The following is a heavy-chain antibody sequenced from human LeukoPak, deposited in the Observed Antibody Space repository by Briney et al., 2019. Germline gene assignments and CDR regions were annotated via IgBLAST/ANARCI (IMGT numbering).Heavy chain of an antibody. Sequence: HPGGSLRLSCAASGFTFSSSAMSWVRQAPGKGLEWVSAISNNGGYTYYADSVQGRFTISRDNAENSLYLQMNSLRVEDTAVYYCAARSSGNPYFWGQGTLVTVSS. V-gene: IGHV3-23*01. D-gene: IGHD1-26*01. CDR1: GFTFSSSA. CDR3: AARSSGNPYF. J-gene: IGHJ4*02. CDR2: ISNNGGYT.